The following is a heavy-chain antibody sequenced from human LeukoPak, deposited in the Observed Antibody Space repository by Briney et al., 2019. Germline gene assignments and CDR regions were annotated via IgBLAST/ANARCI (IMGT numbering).Heavy chain of an antibody. CDR1: GGSISSYY. J-gene: IGHJ3*02. Sequence: PSETLSLTCTVSGGSISSYYWSWIRQPAGKGLEWIGRIYTSGSTNYNPSLKSRVTMSVDTSKNQFSLKLSSVTAADTAVYYCARDVVVVVAATPSGVVDAFDIWGQGTMVTVSS. D-gene: IGHD2-15*01. CDR3: ARDVVVVVAATPSGVVDAFDI. CDR2: IYTSGST. V-gene: IGHV4-4*07.